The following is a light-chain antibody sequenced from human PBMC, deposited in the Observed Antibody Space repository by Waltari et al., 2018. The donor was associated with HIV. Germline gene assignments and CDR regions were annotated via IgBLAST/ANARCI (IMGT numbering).Light chain of an antibody. CDR3: QSYDSSLSSSV. CDR1: SAGYD. Sequence: QSDLTQPPSGSGAPGQRVTISCSGVSAGYDVNWYQQLPGTAPKLLIYGNSNRPSGVPDRFSGSKSGPLASLAITGLQAEDEADYYCQSYDSSLSSSVFGGGTRLTVL. V-gene: IGLV1-40*01. J-gene: IGLJ2*01. CDR2: GNS.